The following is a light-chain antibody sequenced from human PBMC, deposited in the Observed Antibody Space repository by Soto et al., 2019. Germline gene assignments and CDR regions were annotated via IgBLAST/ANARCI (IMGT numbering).Light chain of an antibody. J-gene: IGKJ3*01. Sequence: DIQMTQSPSSLSASVGDRVTITCRASQSISRYLNWYQQKPGEAPKVLISGASSLQSGVPSRFSGSGSGTEFTLTISSLQPEDFATYYCQQSYSTPSFGPGTKVDNK. V-gene: IGKV1-39*01. CDR1: QSISRY. CDR3: QQSYSTPS. CDR2: GAS.